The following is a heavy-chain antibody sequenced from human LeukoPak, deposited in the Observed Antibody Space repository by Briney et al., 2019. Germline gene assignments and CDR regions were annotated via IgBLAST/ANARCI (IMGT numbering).Heavy chain of an antibody. Sequence: GRSLRLSCAASGFSFSSHGMHWVRQAPGKGLEWVASVSYDGSDKNYADSVKGRFTISRDNSDNTLYLQMNSLGAEDTAVYYCAKASSYDSSGYYYYFDYWGQGTLVTVSS. V-gene: IGHV3-30*18. CDR2: VSYDGSDK. CDR3: AKASSYDSSGYYYYFDY. J-gene: IGHJ4*02. CDR1: GFSFSSHG. D-gene: IGHD3-22*01.